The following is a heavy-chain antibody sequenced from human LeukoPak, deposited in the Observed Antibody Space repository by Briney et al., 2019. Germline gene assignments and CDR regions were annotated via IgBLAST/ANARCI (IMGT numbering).Heavy chain of an antibody. CDR1: GFIVSGNY. V-gene: IGHV3-33*08. Sequence: PGGSLRLSCAASGFIVSGNYMSWVRQAPGKGLEWLAVIWYDGKYKYYGDSVKGRISISRDNSKATLDLQMNNLRAEDSGVYYCARGFGSGASSVEFWGQGTLVTVSS. J-gene: IGHJ4*02. D-gene: IGHD2-15*01. CDR2: IWYDGKYK. CDR3: ARGFGSGASSVEF.